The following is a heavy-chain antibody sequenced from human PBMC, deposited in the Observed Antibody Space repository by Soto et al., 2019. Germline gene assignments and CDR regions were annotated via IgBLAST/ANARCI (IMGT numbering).Heavy chain of an antibody. J-gene: IGHJ6*02. CDR3: ERQDYDISAWGMDV. CDR2: IYPGDSDT. CDR1: GYSFTSYW. D-gene: IGHD3-9*01. V-gene: IGHV5-51*01. Sequence: GESLKISCKGSGYSFTSYWIGWVRQMPGKGLEWMGIIYPGDSDTRYSRSFQGQVTISADKSISTAYLQWSSLTASDPAMYYCERQDYDISAWGMDVCGQGTTVTVS.